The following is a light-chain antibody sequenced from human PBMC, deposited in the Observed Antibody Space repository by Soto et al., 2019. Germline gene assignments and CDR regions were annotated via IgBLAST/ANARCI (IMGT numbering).Light chain of an antibody. CDR3: QQRGNWPPLT. V-gene: IGKV3-11*01. CDR2: DAS. Sequence: TQSPSSLSASTGDRVTITCRASQGISSYLAWYQQKPGQAPRLLIYDASNRATGVPARFSGSGSGTDFTLTISSLEPEDFAIYYCQQRGNWPPLTFGGGTKVEI. CDR1: QGISSY. J-gene: IGKJ4*01.